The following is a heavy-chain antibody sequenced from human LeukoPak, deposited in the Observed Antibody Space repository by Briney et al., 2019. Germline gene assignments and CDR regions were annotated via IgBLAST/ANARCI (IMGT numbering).Heavy chain of an antibody. D-gene: IGHD1-1*01. Sequence: GGSLRLSCAASGFTFSSYEMNWVRQAPGKGLEWVSYIGSSGNTKYYADSVKGRFTISRDNTKKSLYLQMNSLRAEDTAVYYCAAGTELYWGQGTLVTVSS. CDR3: AAGTELY. CDR1: GFTFSSYE. V-gene: IGHV3-48*03. J-gene: IGHJ4*02. CDR2: IGSSGNTK.